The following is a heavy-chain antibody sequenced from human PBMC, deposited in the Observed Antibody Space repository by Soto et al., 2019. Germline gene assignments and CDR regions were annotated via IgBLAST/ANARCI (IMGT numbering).Heavy chain of an antibody. CDR3: ARERDIVVVPAAIHYGMDV. J-gene: IGHJ6*02. CDR1: GGTFSSYA. Sequence: SVKVSCKASGGTFSSYAISWVRQAPGQGLEWMGGIIPIFGTANYAQKFQGRVTITADESTSTAYMELSSLRSEDTAVYYCARERDIVVVPAAIHYGMDVWGQGTTVTVSS. D-gene: IGHD2-2*01. V-gene: IGHV1-69*13. CDR2: IIPIFGTA.